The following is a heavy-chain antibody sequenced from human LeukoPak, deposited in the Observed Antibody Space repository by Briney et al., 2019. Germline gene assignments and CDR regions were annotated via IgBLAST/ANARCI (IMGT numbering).Heavy chain of an antibody. CDR3: ARHYIAAGGGDAFDI. CDR1: GGSMRSYY. CDR2: IYCSGST. V-gene: IGHV4-59*08. Sequence: SETLSLTCTVSGGSMRSYYWSWIRQPAGEGLEWTGYIYCSGSTYYNPSLKSRVTISVDTSKNQFSLKLSSVTAADTAIYYCARHYIAAGGGDAFDIWGQGTMVIVSS. D-gene: IGHD6-13*01. J-gene: IGHJ3*02.